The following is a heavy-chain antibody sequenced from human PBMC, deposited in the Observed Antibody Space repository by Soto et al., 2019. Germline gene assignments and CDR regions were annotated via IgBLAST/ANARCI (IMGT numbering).Heavy chain of an antibody. J-gene: IGHJ4*02. D-gene: IGHD4-17*01. Sequence: QVQLVQSGAEVKKPGASVKVSCKASGYTFTSYGISWVRQAPGQGLEWMAWISAYNGDTNYAQQFQGRVTMTTDTATSTAYMELTSIRSDDTAVYYCAEDPDGDYDFDYWGQGTLVTVSS. CDR3: AEDPDGDYDFDY. CDR2: ISAYNGDT. V-gene: IGHV1-18*01. CDR1: GYTFTSYG.